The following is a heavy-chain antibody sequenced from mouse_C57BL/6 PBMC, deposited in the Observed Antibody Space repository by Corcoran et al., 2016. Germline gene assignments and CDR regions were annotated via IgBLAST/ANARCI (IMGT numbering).Heavy chain of an antibody. CDR2: INPNNGGT. J-gene: IGHJ3*01. D-gene: IGHD2-4*01. CDR3: ARVYYDYDEGVFAY. V-gene: IGHV1-26*01. CDR1: GYTFTDYY. Sequence: EVQLQQSGPELVKPGASVKISCKASGYTFTDYYMNWVKQSHGKSLEWIGDINPNNGGTSYNQKFKGKATLTVDKSSSTAYMELRSLTSEDSAVYYCARVYYDYDEGVFAYWGQGTLVTVSA.